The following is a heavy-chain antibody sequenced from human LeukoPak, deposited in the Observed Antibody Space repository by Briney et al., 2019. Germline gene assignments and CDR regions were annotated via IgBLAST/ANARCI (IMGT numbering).Heavy chain of an antibody. J-gene: IGHJ4*02. CDR3: ARGGTPSSYYFDY. V-gene: IGHV1-69*13. Sequence: ASVNVSCKASGGTFSSYAISWVRQAPGQGLEWMGGIIPIFGTANYAQKFQGRVTITADESTSTAYMELSSLRSEDTAVYYCARGGTPSSYYFDYWGQGTLVTVSS. D-gene: IGHD1-14*01. CDR2: IIPIFGTA. CDR1: GGTFSSYA.